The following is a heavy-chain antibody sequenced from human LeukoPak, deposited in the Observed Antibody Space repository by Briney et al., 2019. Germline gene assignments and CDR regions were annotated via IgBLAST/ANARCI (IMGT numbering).Heavy chain of an antibody. CDR3: ARVRVGAFDI. Sequence: PGGSLRLSCVASGFTFSTYWMHWVRQAPGKGLVWVSRSNSDGSTTSYADFVKGRFTISRDNAKNTLFLQMNSLRAEDTAVYYCARVRVGAFDIWGQGTMVTVSS. D-gene: IGHD1-26*01. CDR2: SNSDGSTT. CDR1: GFTFSTYW. J-gene: IGHJ3*02. V-gene: IGHV3-74*01.